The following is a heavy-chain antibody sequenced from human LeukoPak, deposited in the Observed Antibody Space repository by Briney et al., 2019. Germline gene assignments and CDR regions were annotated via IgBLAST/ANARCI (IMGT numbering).Heavy chain of an antibody. D-gene: IGHD3-22*01. Sequence: GASVKVSCKASGYTFTDYFIHWVRQAPGQGLEWMGWINPNSGGTNYAQKFQGRVTMTRDTSISTAYMELSRLRSDDTAVYYCARVNYDSSGYYYLDENWFDPWGQGTLVTVSS. J-gene: IGHJ5*02. CDR3: ARVNYDSSGYYYLDENWFDP. CDR2: INPNSGGT. CDR1: GYTFTDYF. V-gene: IGHV1-2*02.